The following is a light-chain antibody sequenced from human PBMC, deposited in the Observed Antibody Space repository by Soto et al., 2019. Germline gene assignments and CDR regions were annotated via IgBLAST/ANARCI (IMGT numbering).Light chain of an antibody. CDR2: GAS. CDR1: QSVSSNY. CDR3: QQYGGSPRT. Sequence: EIVLTQSPGTLSLSPGERATLSCRASQSVSSNYLAWYQQKSGQAPRLLIYGASSRATGIPDRFSGSGARTDFTLTISRLEPEDFAVYYCQQYGGSPRTFGQGTKVEIK. V-gene: IGKV3-20*01. J-gene: IGKJ1*01.